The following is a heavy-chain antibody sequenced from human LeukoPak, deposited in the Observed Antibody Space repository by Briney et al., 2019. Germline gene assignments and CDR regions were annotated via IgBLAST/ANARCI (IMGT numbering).Heavy chain of an antibody. Sequence: ASVKVSCKASGYTFTDNHMYWIRQAPGQGLEWMGWITPSDGANYAQKFQGRVTMTRDTSMSTAYMDLNRLTSDDTAVYFCARDRYGDGFAHFDYWGQGTLVTVSS. CDR1: GYTFTDNH. V-gene: IGHV1-2*02. CDR2: ITPSDGA. J-gene: IGHJ4*02. CDR3: ARDRYGDGFAHFDY. D-gene: IGHD5-24*01.